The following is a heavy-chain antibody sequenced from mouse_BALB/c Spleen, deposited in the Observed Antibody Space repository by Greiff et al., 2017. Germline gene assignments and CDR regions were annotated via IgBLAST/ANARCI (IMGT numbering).Heavy chain of an antibody. D-gene: IGHD1-1*01. CDR3: AREGLQLRLDY. CDR1: GYSITSGYY. CDR2: ISYDGSN. Sequence: EVQLQQSGPGLVKPSQSLSLTCSVTGYSITSGYYWNWIRQFPGNKLEWMGYISYDGSNNYNPSLKNRISITRDTSKNQFFLKLNSVTTEDTATYYCAREGLQLRLDYWGQGTSVTVSS. J-gene: IGHJ4*01. V-gene: IGHV3-6*02.